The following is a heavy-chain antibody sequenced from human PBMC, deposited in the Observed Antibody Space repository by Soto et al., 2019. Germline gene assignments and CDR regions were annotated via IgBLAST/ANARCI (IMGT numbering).Heavy chain of an antibody. CDR3: ARADRTLVTSYGLDV. V-gene: IGHV4-34*01. CDR2: INHSGTT. D-gene: IGHD2-21*02. J-gene: IGHJ6*02. CDR1: GGAFSGFY. Sequence: SETLSLTCAVSGGAFSGFYWTWIRQPPGEGLEGIGEINHSGTTNFNPSLRSRLTISLDSSKKHFSLQLTSMTAADAAVYYCARADRTLVTSYGLDVWGQGTTVTVSS.